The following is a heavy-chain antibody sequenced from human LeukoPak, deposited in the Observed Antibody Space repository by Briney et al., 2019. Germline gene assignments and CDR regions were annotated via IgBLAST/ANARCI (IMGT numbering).Heavy chain of an antibody. J-gene: IGHJ6*02. CDR2: ISSSGSTI. CDR1: GFTFSDYY. D-gene: IGHD2-2*01. CDR3: AKDITYPLPSYYYYGTDV. V-gene: IGHV3-11*01. Sequence: GGSLRLSCAASGFTFSDYYMSWIRQAPGKGLEWVSYISSSGSTIYYADSVKGRFTISRDNAKNSLYLQMNSLRAEDTALYYCAKDITYPLPSYYYYGTDVWGQGTTVTVSS.